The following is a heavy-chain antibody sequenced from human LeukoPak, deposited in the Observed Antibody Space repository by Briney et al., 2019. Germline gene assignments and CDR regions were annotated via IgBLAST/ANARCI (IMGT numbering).Heavy chain of an antibody. CDR1: GFTFSSYA. J-gene: IGHJ4*02. CDR3: AKEDRYFYGSGSPPAMYY. V-gene: IGHV3-23*01. D-gene: IGHD3-10*01. Sequence: PGGSLRLSCAASGFTFSSYAMSWVRQAPGKGLEWVSAISGSGGSTYYADSGKGRFTISRDNSKNSMYLQMNSLRAEDTAVYYCAKEDRYFYGSGSPPAMYYWGQGTLVTVSS. CDR2: ISGSGGST.